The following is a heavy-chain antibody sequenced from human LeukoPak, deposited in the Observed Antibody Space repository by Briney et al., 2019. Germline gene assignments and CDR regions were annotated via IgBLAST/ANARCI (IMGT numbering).Heavy chain of an antibody. Sequence: GGSLRLSCAASGFTFSGSWMHWVRQAPGKGLVWVSRINTDGSSRIYADSVKGRFTISRDNAKNTLYLQMNSLRADDTAVYYCARTRRNYDFDYWGQGTLVTVSS. CDR2: INTDGSSR. CDR1: GFTFSGSW. CDR3: ARTRRNYDFDY. V-gene: IGHV3-74*01. D-gene: IGHD1-7*01. J-gene: IGHJ4*02.